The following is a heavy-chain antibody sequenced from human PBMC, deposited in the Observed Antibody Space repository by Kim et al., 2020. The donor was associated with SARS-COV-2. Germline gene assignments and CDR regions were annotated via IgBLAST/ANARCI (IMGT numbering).Heavy chain of an antibody. Sequence: SRVTISVEPSKNQFSLKLSSVTAADTAVYYCARHAGGYCSGGSCYWFDPWGQGTLVTVSS. V-gene: IGHV4-39*01. D-gene: IGHD2-15*01. CDR3: ARHAGGYCSGGSCYWFDP. J-gene: IGHJ5*02.